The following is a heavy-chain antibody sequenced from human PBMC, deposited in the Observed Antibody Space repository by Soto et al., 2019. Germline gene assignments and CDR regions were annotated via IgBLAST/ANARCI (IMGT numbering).Heavy chain of an antibody. V-gene: IGHV1-69*13. CDR2: IIPIFGTA. D-gene: IGHD2-8*01. Sequence: ASVKVSCKASGGTFISYAISLVRQAPGQGLEWMGGIIPIFGTANYAQKFQGRVTITADESTSTAYMELSSLRSEDTAVYYCARWNGDCTNGVCYDYYYYGMDVWGQGTTVTVSS. J-gene: IGHJ6*02. CDR3: ARWNGDCTNGVCYDYYYYGMDV. CDR1: GGTFISYA.